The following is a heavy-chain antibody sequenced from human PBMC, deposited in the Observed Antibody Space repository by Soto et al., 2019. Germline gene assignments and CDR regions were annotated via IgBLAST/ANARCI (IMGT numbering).Heavy chain of an antibody. D-gene: IGHD3-22*01. CDR2: IWYDGSNK. CDR1: GFTCSSYG. Sequence: GGSLTLFCAASGFTCSSYGMHWVRQAPGKGLEWVAVIWYDGSNKYYADSVKGRFTIYRDNSKNTLYLQMNSLRAEDTAVYYCARVQSTYYYDSSCYHSPDYFGYRRHGPLVTVSS. CDR3: ARVQSTYYYDSSCYHSPDYFGY. V-gene: IGHV3-33*01. J-gene: IGHJ4*01.